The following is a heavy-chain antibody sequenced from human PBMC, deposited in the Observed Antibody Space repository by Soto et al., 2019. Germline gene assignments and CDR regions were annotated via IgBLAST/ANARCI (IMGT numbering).Heavy chain of an antibody. CDR2: ISYDGSNK. CDR3: AKSGPDWLLSYFDY. CDR1: GFTFSSYG. Sequence: GRSLRLSCAASGFTFSSYGMHWVRQAPGKGLEWVAVISYDGSNKYYADSVKGRFTISRDNSKNTLYLQMNSLRAEDTAVYYCAKSGPDWLLSYFDYWGQGTLVTVSS. J-gene: IGHJ4*02. V-gene: IGHV3-30*18. D-gene: IGHD3-9*01.